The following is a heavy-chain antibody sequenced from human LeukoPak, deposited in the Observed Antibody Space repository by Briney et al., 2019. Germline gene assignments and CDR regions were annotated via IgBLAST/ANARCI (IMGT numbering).Heavy chain of an antibody. Sequence: SETLSLTCTVSGGSISSSTYYWGWIRQAPGKGLEWIGSIYHSGSTYYNPSLKSRVTISVDTSKNQFSLKLSSVTAADTAVYYCARYDVWGTYRAFDYWGQGTLVTVSS. J-gene: IGHJ4*02. CDR1: GGSISSSTYY. V-gene: IGHV4-39*07. CDR2: IYHSGST. D-gene: IGHD3-16*02. CDR3: ARYDVWGTYRAFDY.